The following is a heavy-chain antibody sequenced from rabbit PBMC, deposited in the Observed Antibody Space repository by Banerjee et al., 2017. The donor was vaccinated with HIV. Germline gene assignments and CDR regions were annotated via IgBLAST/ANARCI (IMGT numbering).Heavy chain of an antibody. J-gene: IGHJ3*01. CDR1: GFDFSSTYY. Sequence: QSLEESGGDLVKPEGSLTLTCKASGFDFSSTYYMCWVRQAPGKGLEWIGCISAGSSGTTYYASWAKGRFTISKTSSTTVTLQMTSLTAADTATYFCARDLAGVIGWNFRLWGQGTLVTVS. V-gene: IGHV1S40*01. D-gene: IGHD4-1*01. CDR2: ISAGSSGTT. CDR3: ARDLAGVIGWNFRL.